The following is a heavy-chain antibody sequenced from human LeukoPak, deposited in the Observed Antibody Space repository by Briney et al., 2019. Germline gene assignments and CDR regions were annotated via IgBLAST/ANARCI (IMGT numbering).Heavy chain of an antibody. CDR3: ARVWYYGSGNTFDY. D-gene: IGHD3-10*01. V-gene: IGHV4-30-4*01. CDR2: IYYSGST. J-gene: IGHJ4*02. Sequence: PSETLSLTCTVSGGSISSGDYYWSWIRQPPGKGLEWIGYIYYSGSTYYNPSLKSRVTISVDKSKNQFSLKLTSVTAADTAVYYCARVWYYGSGNTFDYWGQGTLVTVSS. CDR1: GGSISSGDYY.